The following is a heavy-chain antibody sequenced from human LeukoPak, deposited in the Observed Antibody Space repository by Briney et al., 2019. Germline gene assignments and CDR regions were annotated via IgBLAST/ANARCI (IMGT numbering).Heavy chain of an antibody. D-gene: IGHD5-12*01. J-gene: IGHJ6*02. CDR3: ARDPEVDIVATIYYYYGMDV. V-gene: IGHV3-48*02. CDR2: ISSSSSTI. Sequence: GGSLRLSCAASGFTFSSYSMNWVRQAPGKGLEWVSYISSSSSTIYYADSVKGRFTISRDNAKNSLYLQMNSLRDEATAVYYCARDPEVDIVATIYYYYGMDVWGQGTTVTVSS. CDR1: GFTFSSYS.